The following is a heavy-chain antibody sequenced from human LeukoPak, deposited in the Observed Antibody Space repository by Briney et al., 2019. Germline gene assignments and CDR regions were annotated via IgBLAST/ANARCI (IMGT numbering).Heavy chain of an antibody. CDR2: INPNSGGT. CDR3: ARVDLRMGPFDY. J-gene: IGHJ4*02. CDR1: GYAFTGYY. Sequence: GASVKVSCKASGYAFTGYYMHWVRQAPGQGLEWMGWINPNSGGTNYAQKFQGRVTMTRDTSISTAYMELSRLRSDDTAVYYCARVDLRMGPFDYWGQGTLVTVSS. D-gene: IGHD5/OR15-5a*01. V-gene: IGHV1-2*02.